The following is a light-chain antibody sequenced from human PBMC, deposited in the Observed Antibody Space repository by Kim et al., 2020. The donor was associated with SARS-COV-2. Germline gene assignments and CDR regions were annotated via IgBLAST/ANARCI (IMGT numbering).Light chain of an antibody. Sequence: SSELTQDPAVSVALGKTVRITCQGDSLRNYYANWYQQKPGQAPVLVIYDKNNRPSGVPDRFSGSSSGNTASLTITGAKAEDEADYYCNSRDSSGNHWVFGGGTQLTVL. CDR1: SLRNYY. CDR2: DKN. J-gene: IGLJ3*02. CDR3: NSRDSSGNHWV. V-gene: IGLV3-19*01.